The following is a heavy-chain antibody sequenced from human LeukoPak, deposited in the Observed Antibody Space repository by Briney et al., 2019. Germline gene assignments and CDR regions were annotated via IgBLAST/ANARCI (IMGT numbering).Heavy chain of an antibody. Sequence: GRSLRLSCAASGFTFSSYGMHWDRQAPGKGLEWVAVIWYDGSNKYYADSVKGRFTISRDNSKSTLYLQMNSLRAEDTAVYYCAREYQLLTGNWFDPWGQGTLVTVSS. CDR3: AREYQLLTGNWFDP. CDR1: GFTFSSYG. CDR2: IWYDGSNK. V-gene: IGHV3-33*01. J-gene: IGHJ5*02. D-gene: IGHD2-2*01.